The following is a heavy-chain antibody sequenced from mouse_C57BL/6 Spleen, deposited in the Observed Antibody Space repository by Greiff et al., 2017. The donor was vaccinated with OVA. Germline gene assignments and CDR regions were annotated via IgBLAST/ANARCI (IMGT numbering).Heavy chain of an antibody. CDR2: IYPGDGDT. CDR3: ARPYDGYYWYFDV. J-gene: IGHJ1*03. Sequence: SGPELVKPGASVKISCKASGYAFSSSWMNWVKQRPGKGLEWIGRIYPGDGDTNYNGKFKGKATLTADKSSSTAYMQLSSLTSEDSAVYFCARPYDGYYWYFDVWGTGTTVTVSS. D-gene: IGHD2-2*01. V-gene: IGHV1-82*01. CDR1: GYAFSSSW.